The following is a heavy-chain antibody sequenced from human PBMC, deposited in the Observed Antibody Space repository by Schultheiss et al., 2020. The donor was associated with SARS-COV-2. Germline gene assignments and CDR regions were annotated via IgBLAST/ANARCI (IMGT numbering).Heavy chain of an antibody. D-gene: IGHD3-22*01. Sequence: SETLSLTCAVSGYSISSGYYWGWIRQPPGKGLEWIGSIYHSGSTNYNPSLKSRVTISVDTSKNQFSLKLSSVTAADTAVYYCARGAYDSSGYSPQHWGQGTLVTVSS. J-gene: IGHJ1*01. V-gene: IGHV4-38-2*01. CDR3: ARGAYDSSGYSPQH. CDR1: GYSISSGYY. CDR2: IYHSGST.